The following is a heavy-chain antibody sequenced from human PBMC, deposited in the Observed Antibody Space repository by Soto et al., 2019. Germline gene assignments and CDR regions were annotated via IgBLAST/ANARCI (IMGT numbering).Heavy chain of an antibody. V-gene: IGHV3-23*01. CDR1: GFTFSSYA. J-gene: IGHJ3*02. CDR2: ISGGGSSI. Sequence: GGSLRLSCAASGFTFSSYAMSWVRQAPGKGLEWVSAISGGGSSIYYADSVKGRFTISRDNSKNTLYLQMNSLRAEDTAVYYCARDTGYCSGGSCYSGAFDIWGQGTMVTVSS. CDR3: ARDTGYCSGGSCYSGAFDI. D-gene: IGHD2-15*01.